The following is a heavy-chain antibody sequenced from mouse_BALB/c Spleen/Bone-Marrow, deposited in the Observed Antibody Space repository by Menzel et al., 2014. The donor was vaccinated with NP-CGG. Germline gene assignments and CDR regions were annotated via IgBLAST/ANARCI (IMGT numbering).Heavy chain of an antibody. D-gene: IGHD1-1*01. V-gene: IGHV4-1*02. CDR2: INPDSSTI. Sequence: EVQLQESGGGLVQPGGSLKLSCAASGFDFSRYWMSWVRQAPGKGLEWIGEINPDSSTINYTPSLRDKFIISGDNAKNTLYLQMSKVRSEDTALYYCARLNYYGNLFVWGAGTTVTVSS. CDR1: GFDFSRYW. J-gene: IGHJ1*01. CDR3: ARLNYYGNLFV.